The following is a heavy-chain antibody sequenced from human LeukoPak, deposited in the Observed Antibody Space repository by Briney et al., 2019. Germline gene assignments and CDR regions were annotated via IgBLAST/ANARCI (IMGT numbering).Heavy chain of an antibody. CDR1: GFTFNDFY. CDR2: ISGSGGST. D-gene: IGHD3-22*01. CDR3: AKDQKVMVTHTSDY. J-gene: IGHJ4*02. Sequence: GGSLRLSCAASGFTFNDFYMTWIRQAPGKGLEWVSSISGSGGSTYYADSVKGRFTISRDNSKTTLYLQMNSLRAEDTAVYYCAKDQKVMVTHTSDYWGQGTLVTVSS. V-gene: IGHV3-23*01.